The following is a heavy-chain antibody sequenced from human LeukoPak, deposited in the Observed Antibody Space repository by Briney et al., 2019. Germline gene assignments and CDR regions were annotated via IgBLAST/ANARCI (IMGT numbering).Heavy chain of an antibody. D-gene: IGHD5-18*01. CDR2: ISYDGSNK. V-gene: IGHV3-30-3*01. Sequence: GGSLRLSCAASGFTFSSYAMHWVRQAPGKGLEWVAVISYDGSNKYYADSVKGRFTISRDNSKNTLYLQMNSLRAEDTAVYYCARGGSGYSYGPPFDYWGQGTLVTVSS. CDR3: ARGGSGYSYGPPFDY. J-gene: IGHJ4*02. CDR1: GFTFSSYA.